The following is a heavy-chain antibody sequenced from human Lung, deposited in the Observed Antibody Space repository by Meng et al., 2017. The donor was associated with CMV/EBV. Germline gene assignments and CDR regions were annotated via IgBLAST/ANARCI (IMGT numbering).Heavy chain of an antibody. CDR1: GGSFSGYY. CDR2: INHSGST. D-gene: IGHD2-2*02. J-gene: IGHJ5*02. Sequence: SXTXSLXCAVYGGSFSGYYWSWIRQPPGKGLEWIGEINHSGSTNYNPSLKSRVTISVDTSKNQFSLKLSSVTAADTAVYYCARGGYCSSTSCYKLYRNWFDPWGQGTLVTVSS. V-gene: IGHV4-34*01. CDR3: ARGGYCSSTSCYKLYRNWFDP.